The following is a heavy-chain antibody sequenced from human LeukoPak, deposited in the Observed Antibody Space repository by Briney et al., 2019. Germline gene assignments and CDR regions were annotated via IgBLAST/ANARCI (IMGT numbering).Heavy chain of an antibody. CDR3: ARVMSAGYDPNYYFDY. CDR1: GDTFSSYA. D-gene: IGHD5-12*01. CDR2: IIPIFGTA. J-gene: IGHJ4*02. Sequence: SVKVFCKASGDTFSSYAISWVRQAPGQGLEWMGGIIPIFGTANYAQKFQGRVTITADESTSTAYMELRSLRSDDTAVYYCARVMSAGYDPNYYFDYWGQGTLVTVSS. V-gene: IGHV1-69*13.